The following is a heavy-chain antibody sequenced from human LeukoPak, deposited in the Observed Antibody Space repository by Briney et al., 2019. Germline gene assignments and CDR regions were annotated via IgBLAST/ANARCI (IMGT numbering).Heavy chain of an antibody. J-gene: IGHJ4*02. CDR2: IYSSGNT. CDR1: GFTFSSYS. Sequence: AGGSLRLSCAASGFTFSSYSMNWVRQAPGKGPEWVSVIYSSGNTYYADSVKGRFTISRDNSKNTVYLQMNSLRAEDTAVYYCVGELEGRHDPIEYWGQGTLVTVSS. V-gene: IGHV3-53*01. D-gene: IGHD1-1*01. CDR3: VGELEGRHDPIEY.